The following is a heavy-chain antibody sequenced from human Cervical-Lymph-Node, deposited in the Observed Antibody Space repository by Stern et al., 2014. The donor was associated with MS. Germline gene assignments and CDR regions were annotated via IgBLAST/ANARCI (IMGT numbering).Heavy chain of an antibody. CDR2: LDPEDGET. Sequence: VHLVESGAEVKKPGASVKVSCKVSGYTLTELSMHWVRQAPGKGLEWLGGLDPEDGETIYAQKFQGRVTMTEDTSTDTAYMEMSSLRSEDTAVYYCATVGQLAHAEYFQHWGQGTLVTVSS. V-gene: IGHV1-24*01. CDR1: GYTLTELS. D-gene: IGHD6-6*01. CDR3: ATVGQLAHAEYFQH. J-gene: IGHJ1*01.